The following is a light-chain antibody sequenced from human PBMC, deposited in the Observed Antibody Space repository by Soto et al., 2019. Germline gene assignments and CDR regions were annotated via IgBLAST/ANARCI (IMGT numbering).Light chain of an antibody. Sequence: IVMAQSPSALSVSPGDGATLSCRASQSVGTSLAWYQQKPGQAPRLLIYGASTRATAIPARFSGSGSGTEFALTISSLQSEDSAVYYCQQYNIWPLTCGGGTKGDI. J-gene: IGKJ4*01. CDR1: QSVGTS. CDR2: GAS. CDR3: QQYNIWPLT. V-gene: IGKV3-15*01.